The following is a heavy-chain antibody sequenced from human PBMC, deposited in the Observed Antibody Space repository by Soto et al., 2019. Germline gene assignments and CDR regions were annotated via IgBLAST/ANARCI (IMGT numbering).Heavy chain of an antibody. D-gene: IGHD6-19*01. Sequence: EVQQLESGGGLVQPGGSLRLSCAASGLTFSSYAMSWVRQAPGKGLEWVSAISGSGGSTYYADSVKGRFTISRDNSKNTLYLKMNSLRAEDTAVYYGAIHSSGWYGPFDYWGQGTLVTVSS. V-gene: IGHV3-23*01. J-gene: IGHJ4*02. CDR1: GLTFSSYA. CDR2: ISGSGGST. CDR3: AIHSSGWYGPFDY.